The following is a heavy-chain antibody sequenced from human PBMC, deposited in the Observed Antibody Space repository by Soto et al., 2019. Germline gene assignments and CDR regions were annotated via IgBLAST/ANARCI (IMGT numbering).Heavy chain of an antibody. V-gene: IGHV1-69*13. D-gene: IGHD2-15*01. Sequence: SVKVSCKASGDTFSTYTITWVRQAPGQGLEWMGGIIPRSGTSNYAQKFQGRVTITADESTSTAYMELSSLRSEDTAVYYCARGPGGPDGPGDYWGQGTLVTVSS. CDR3: ARGPGGPDGPGDY. CDR1: GDTFSTYT. J-gene: IGHJ4*02. CDR2: IIPRSGTS.